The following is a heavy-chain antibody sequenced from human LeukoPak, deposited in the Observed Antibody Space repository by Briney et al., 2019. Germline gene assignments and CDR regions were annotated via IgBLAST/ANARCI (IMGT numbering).Heavy chain of an antibody. CDR3: ARVFRMVRGVKGYYSMDV. Sequence: GGSPRLSCAAAGFTFSSYWMSWVCQAPGKGLEWVANIKQDGSEKYYVDSVKGRFTISRDDARNSLFLQMNSLRAEDTAVYYCARVFRMVRGVKGYYSMDVWGKGTTVTISS. D-gene: IGHD3-10*01. CDR2: IKQDGSEK. J-gene: IGHJ6*03. V-gene: IGHV3-7*01. CDR1: GFTFSSYW.